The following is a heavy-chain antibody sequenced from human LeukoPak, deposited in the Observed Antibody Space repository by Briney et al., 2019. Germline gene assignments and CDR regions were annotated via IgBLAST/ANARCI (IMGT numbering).Heavy chain of an antibody. Sequence: GGSLRLSCAASGFTFSSYGMHWVCQAPGKGLEWVAFIRYDGSNKYYAGSVRGRFTITRDNSKNTLYLQMNSLRAEDTAVYYRAKGGITGTRAVAAFDIWGQGTMVTVSS. CDR2: IRYDGSNK. D-gene: IGHD1-7*01. CDR1: GFTFSSYG. V-gene: IGHV3-30*02. J-gene: IGHJ3*02. CDR3: AKGGITGTRAVAAFDI.